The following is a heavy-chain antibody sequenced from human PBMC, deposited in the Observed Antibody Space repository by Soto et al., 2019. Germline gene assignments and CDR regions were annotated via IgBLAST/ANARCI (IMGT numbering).Heavy chain of an antibody. V-gene: IGHV3-74*01. Sequence: VGSLRLSCAASGFTFSNYWMHWVRQAPGKGLVWVSRINSDGGITNYADSVKGRFTISRDNAKNTLYLQMNSLRAEDTAVYYCARVKRDPIAVFGVVIPELDYWGQGTLVTVSS. J-gene: IGHJ4*02. D-gene: IGHD3-3*01. CDR3: ARVKRDPIAVFGVVIPELDY. CDR2: INSDGGIT. CDR1: GFTFSNYW.